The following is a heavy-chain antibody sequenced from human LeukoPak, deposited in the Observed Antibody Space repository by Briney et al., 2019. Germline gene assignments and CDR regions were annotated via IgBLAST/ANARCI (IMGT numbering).Heavy chain of an antibody. V-gene: IGHV1-46*01. J-gene: IGHJ3*02. CDR1: GYTFTSYY. CDR3: ARGRGSGPLGRRDAFDI. Sequence: GASVKVSCKASGYTFTSYYMHWVRQAPGQGLEWMGIINPSGGSTSYAQKFQGRVTMTTDTSTSTAYMELRSLRSDDTAVYYCARGRGSGPLGRRDAFDIWGQGTMVTVSS. D-gene: IGHD6-19*01. CDR2: INPSGGST.